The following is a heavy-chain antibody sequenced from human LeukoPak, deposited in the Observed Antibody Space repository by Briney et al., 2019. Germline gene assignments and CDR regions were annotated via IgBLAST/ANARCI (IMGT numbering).Heavy chain of an antibody. CDR1: GFTFSDYY. CDR2: ISSSGSTI. CDR3: TRDRLGYCSSTSCYTGFDY. Sequence: GGSLRLSCAASGFTFSDYYMSWIRQAPGKGLEWVSYISSSGSTIYYADSVKGRFTISRDNAKNSLYLQMNSLRAEDTAVYYCTRDRLGYCSSTSCYTGFDYWGQGTLVTVSS. D-gene: IGHD2-2*02. J-gene: IGHJ4*02. V-gene: IGHV3-11*04.